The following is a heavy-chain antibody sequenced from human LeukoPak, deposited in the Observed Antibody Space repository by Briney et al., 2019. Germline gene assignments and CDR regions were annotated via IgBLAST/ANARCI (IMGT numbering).Heavy chain of an antibody. CDR3: ARGPPLFDP. J-gene: IGHJ5*02. CDR2: IDLSGSTL. Sequence: PTGGSLRLSCAASGFTFSSYTMNWVRQAPGKGLEWVSYIDLSGSTLYYVDSVKGRFTISRDNAKNSLYLQMNSLRAEDTAVYYCARGPPLFDPWGQGTLVAVSS. V-gene: IGHV3-48*04. CDR1: GFTFSSYT.